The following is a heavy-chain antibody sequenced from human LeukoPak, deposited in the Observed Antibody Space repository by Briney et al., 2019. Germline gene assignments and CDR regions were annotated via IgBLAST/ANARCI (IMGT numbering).Heavy chain of an antibody. CDR2: IYSGGST. J-gene: IGHJ2*01. D-gene: IGHD3-16*01. V-gene: IGHV3-53*01. Sequence: GGSLRLSCAASGFTVSSNHMSWVRQAPGKGLEWVSVIYSGGSTYYADSVKGRFTISRDKSKNTLCLQMNSVRAEDTAVYYCARQGGMGWPWYFDLWGRGTLVTVSS. CDR1: GFTVSSNH. CDR3: ARQGGMGWPWYFDL.